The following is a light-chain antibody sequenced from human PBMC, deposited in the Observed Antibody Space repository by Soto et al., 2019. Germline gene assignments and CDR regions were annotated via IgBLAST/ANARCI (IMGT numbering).Light chain of an antibody. CDR3: QQYNNWPPYT. CDR1: QRVSSD. J-gene: IGKJ2*01. CDR2: GAS. V-gene: IGKV3-15*01. Sequence: EIVMTQSPATLSVSPGERATLSCRASQRVSSDLAWYQQKPGQAPRRLIYGASTRATGIPARFSGSGSGTEFTLTISSLQSEDFAVYYCQQYNNWPPYTFGQGTTVDIK.